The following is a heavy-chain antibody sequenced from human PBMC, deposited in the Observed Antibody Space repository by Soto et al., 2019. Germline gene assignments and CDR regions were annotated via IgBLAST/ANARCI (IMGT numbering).Heavy chain of an antibody. Sequence: EVQLVESGGGLVKPGGSLRLSCAASGFTFSSYSMNWVRQAPGKGLEWVSSISSSSSYIYYAASVKGRFTISRDNAKNSRYSQMNSLRAADTAVYYCPSGEAADFQGFDYWGQGTLVTVSS. V-gene: IGHV3-21*01. D-gene: IGHD6-13*01. CDR2: ISSSSSYI. CDR1: GFTFSSYS. CDR3: PSGEAADFQGFDY. J-gene: IGHJ4*02.